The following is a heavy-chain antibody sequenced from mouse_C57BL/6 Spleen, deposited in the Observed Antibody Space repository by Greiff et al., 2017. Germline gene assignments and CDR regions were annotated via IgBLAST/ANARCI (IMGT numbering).Heavy chain of an antibody. CDR3: ARADGLAWFAY. Sequence: EVKLMESGPGLVKPSQSLSLTCSVTGYSITSGYYWNWIRQFPGNKLEWMGYISYDGSNNYNPSLKNRISITRDTSKNQFFLKLNSVTTEDTATYYCARADGLAWFAYWGQGTLVTVSA. D-gene: IGHD2-3*01. J-gene: IGHJ3*01. CDR1: GYSITSGYY. CDR2: ISYDGSN. V-gene: IGHV3-6*01.